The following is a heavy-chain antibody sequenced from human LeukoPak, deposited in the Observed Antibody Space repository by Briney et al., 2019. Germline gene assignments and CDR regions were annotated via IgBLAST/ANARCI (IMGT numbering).Heavy chain of an antibody. Sequence: ASVKASCKASRYTFTGYYMHWVRQAPGQGLEWMGWINPSGGSTSYAQKFQGRVTMTRDTSTSTVYMELSSLRSEDTAVYYCARDRHMVRGVGRYYYYYYMDVWGKGTTVTISS. V-gene: IGHV1-46*01. J-gene: IGHJ6*03. CDR3: ARDRHMVRGVGRYYYYYYMDV. CDR1: RYTFTGYY. D-gene: IGHD3-10*01. CDR2: INPSGGST.